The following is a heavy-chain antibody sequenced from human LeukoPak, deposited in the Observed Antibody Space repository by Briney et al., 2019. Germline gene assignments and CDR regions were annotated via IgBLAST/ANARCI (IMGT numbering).Heavy chain of an antibody. V-gene: IGHV3-23*01. J-gene: IGHJ4*02. CDR2: ISGRDEST. Sequence: GGSLRLSCAVSGLTFSNHALSWVRQAPGKGLEWVSAISGRDESTYYADSVKGRFTISRDNSESTLYLQMSSLRAEDTAVYHCAKVTGTTNYWGQGTLVTVSS. CDR3: AKVTGTTNY. D-gene: IGHD1-1*01. CDR1: GLTFSNHA.